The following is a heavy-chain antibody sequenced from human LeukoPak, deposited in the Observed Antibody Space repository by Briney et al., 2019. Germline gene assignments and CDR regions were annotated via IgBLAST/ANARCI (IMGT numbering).Heavy chain of an antibody. J-gene: IGHJ6*03. CDR2: VKQDGSEK. CDR1: GFTFSSYW. Sequence: GGSLRLSCAASGFTFSSYWMSWVRQAPGKGLEWVASVKQDGSEKDYVDSVKGRFTISRDNAKNSLYLQMNSLRAEDTAVYYCARDRFWSGYFVGKYYYYYMDVWGKGTTVTVSS. V-gene: IGHV3-7*01. CDR3: ARDRFWSGYFVGKYYYYYMDV. D-gene: IGHD3-3*01.